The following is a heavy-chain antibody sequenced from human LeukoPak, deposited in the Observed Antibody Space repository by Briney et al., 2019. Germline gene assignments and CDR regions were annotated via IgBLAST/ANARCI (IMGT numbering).Heavy chain of an antibody. J-gene: IGHJ5*02. Sequence: ETLSLTCTVSGGSIRSTTDYWGWIRQPPGKGLEWIGTIYYSGSTYYNPSLKSRVTISIDTSKNQFSLKLTSVTAADTAVYHCARQHRYCSGGTCYSYSWFDPWGQGALVTVSS. CDR3: ARQHRYCSGGTCYSYSWFDP. CDR2: IYYSGST. D-gene: IGHD2-15*01. CDR1: GGSIRSTTDY. V-gene: IGHV4-39*01.